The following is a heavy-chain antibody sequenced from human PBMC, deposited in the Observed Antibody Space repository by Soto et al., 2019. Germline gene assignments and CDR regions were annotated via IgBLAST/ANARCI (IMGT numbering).Heavy chain of an antibody. V-gene: IGHV1-69*13. CDR2: IIPIFGTA. CDR3: ARGDQRQKETFDY. CDR1: GGTFSSYA. Sequence: GASVKVSCKASGGTFSSYAISWVRQAPGQGLEWTGGIIPIFGTANYAQKFQGRVTITADESTSTAYMELSSLRSEDTAVYYCARGDQRQKETFDYWGQGTLVTVSS. J-gene: IGHJ4*02.